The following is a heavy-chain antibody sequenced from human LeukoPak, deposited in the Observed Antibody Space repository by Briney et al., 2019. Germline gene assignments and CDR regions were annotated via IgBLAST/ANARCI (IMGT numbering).Heavy chain of an antibody. D-gene: IGHD3-22*01. CDR2: IYHSGST. Sequence: SETLSLTCTVSGYSISSDYYWGWIRQPPGKGLEWIGSIYHSGSTYYNPSLKSRVTISVDTSKNQFSLKLSSVTAADTAVYYCARKTSLQHYYDSSKDAFDIWGQGTMVTVSS. CDR1: GYSISSDYY. J-gene: IGHJ3*02. V-gene: IGHV4-38-2*02. CDR3: ARKTSLQHYYDSSKDAFDI.